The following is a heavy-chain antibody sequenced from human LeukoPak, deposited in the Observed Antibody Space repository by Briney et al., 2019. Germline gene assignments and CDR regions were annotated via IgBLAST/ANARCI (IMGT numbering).Heavy chain of an antibody. CDR3: ARAPDYTYGYVDY. D-gene: IGHD5-18*01. CDR1: GFTFSSYG. CDR2: ISDTGGST. V-gene: IGHV3-23*01. J-gene: IGHJ4*02. Sequence: QPGRSLRLSCAASGFTFSSYGMHWVRQAPGKGLEWVSAISDTGGSTYYADSVKGRFTISRDNSKNTLYLQMNSLTADDTAVYYCARAPDYTYGYVDYWGQGTLVTVSS.